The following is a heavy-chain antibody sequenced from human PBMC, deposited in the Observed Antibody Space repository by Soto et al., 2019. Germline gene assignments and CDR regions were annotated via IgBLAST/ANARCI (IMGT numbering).Heavy chain of an antibody. J-gene: IGHJ4*02. V-gene: IGHV3-33*01. Sequence: QVQLVESGGGVVQPGRSLRLSCAASGFTFSSYGMHWVRQAPGKGLEWVAVIWYDGSNKYYADSVKGRFTISRDNSKNTLYLQMNSLRAEDTAVYYCARGGSRWLLAKYYFDYWGQGTLVTASS. D-gene: IGHD5-12*01. CDR2: IWYDGSNK. CDR3: ARGGSRWLLAKYYFDY. CDR1: GFTFSSYG.